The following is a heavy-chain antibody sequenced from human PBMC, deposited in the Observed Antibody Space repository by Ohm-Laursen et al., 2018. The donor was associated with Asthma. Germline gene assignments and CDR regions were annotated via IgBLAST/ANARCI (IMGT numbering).Heavy chain of an antibody. CDR1: GFTFSSYG. Sequence: SLRLSCTASGFTFSSYGMHWVRQAPGKGLEWVAVISYDGSNKYYADSVKGRFTISRDNSKNTLYLQMNSMRAEDTAVYYCAKSMDAWGQGTTVTVSS. V-gene: IGHV3-30*18. CDR3: AKSMDA. CDR2: ISYDGSNK. J-gene: IGHJ6*02.